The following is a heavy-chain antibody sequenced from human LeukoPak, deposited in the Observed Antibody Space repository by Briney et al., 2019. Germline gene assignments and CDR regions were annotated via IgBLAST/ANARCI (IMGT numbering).Heavy chain of an antibody. CDR1: GFTFSTYD. CDR3: AREIRETVFTRHHYYGIDV. Sequence: PGGSPRLSCAASGFTFSTYDMHWVRQVTGKGLEWVSAIGTVDDTYYLGSVKGRFTISRENAKNVLYLQMSSLRVEDTAVYYCAREIRETVFTRHHYYGIDVWGQGTTVTVSS. V-gene: IGHV3-13*01. CDR2: IGTVDDT. D-gene: IGHD1-1*01. J-gene: IGHJ6*02.